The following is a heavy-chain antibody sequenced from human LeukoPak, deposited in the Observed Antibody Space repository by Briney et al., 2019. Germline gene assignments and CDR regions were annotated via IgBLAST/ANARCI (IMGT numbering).Heavy chain of an antibody. J-gene: IGHJ4*02. D-gene: IGHD6-6*01. V-gene: IGHV3-33*06. CDR3: GNEKYVVLLDY. CDR1: GFTFSSYG. CDR2: IWYDGSNK. Sequence: GGSLRLSCAASGFTFSSYGMHWVRQAPGKGLEWVAVIWYDGSNKYYADSVKGRFTISRDTCKNTLYLQMNSLRAEETAVYYCGNEKYVVLLDYWGQGTLVTVSS.